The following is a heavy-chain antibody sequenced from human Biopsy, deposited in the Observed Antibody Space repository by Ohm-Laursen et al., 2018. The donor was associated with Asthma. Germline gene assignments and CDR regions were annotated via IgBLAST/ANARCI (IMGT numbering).Heavy chain of an antibody. J-gene: IGHJ6*02. CDR1: GGTFSNFA. Sequence: SVNVSCNAPGGTFSNFAIGWARQAPGQGLGWLGWIMTVFGTTNYAQKFQGRVTITADESTSTAYMEVTSLRSEETAIYYCARCQVGYSSGWSLLLKKIYYSGMDVWGQGTAVTVSS. CDR2: IMTVFGTT. D-gene: IGHD6-19*01. V-gene: IGHV1-69*13. CDR3: ARCQVGYSSGWSLLLKKIYYSGMDV.